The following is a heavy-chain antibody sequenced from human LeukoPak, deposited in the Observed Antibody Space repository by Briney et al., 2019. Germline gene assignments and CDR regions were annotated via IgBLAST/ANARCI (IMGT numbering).Heavy chain of an antibody. D-gene: IGHD6-13*01. Sequence: GGSLRLSCAASGFTFDVYAMHWVRQAPGKGLEWVSGISWSSCSVGYADSVKGQFTISRDNAKNSLYLQMNSLRAEDTALYDCAKEWWSKQQLSHSGGGLFDYWGQGTLVTVSS. J-gene: IGHJ4*02. CDR1: GFTFDVYA. CDR3: AKEWWSKQQLSHSGGGLFDY. CDR2: ISWSSCSV. V-gene: IGHV3-9*01.